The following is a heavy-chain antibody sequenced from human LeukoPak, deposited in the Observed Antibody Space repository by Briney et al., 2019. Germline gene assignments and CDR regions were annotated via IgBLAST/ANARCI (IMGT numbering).Heavy chain of an antibody. V-gene: IGHV3-66*02. Sequence: GGSLRLSCAASGFTVSSNYMSWVRRAPGKGLEWVSVIYSGGSTYYADSVKGRFTISRDNSKNTLYLQMNSLRAEDTAVYYCARELDSSGYSDAFDIWGQGTMVTVSS. J-gene: IGHJ3*02. CDR1: GFTVSSNY. CDR2: IYSGGST. CDR3: ARELDSSGYSDAFDI. D-gene: IGHD3-22*01.